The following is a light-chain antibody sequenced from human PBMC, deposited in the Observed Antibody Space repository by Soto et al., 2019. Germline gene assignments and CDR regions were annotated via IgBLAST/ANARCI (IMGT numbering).Light chain of an antibody. Sequence: QSVLTQPPSVSAAPGQKVTISCSGSSSNIGKNLVSGYQQFPGTAPKLLIYDDNKRPSRIPDRFSGSESGTSATLGITGLQTGDEADYYCMSWDSSLYSVVFGGGTQLTVL. V-gene: IGLV1-51*01. J-gene: IGLJ7*01. CDR1: SSNIGKNL. CDR2: DDN. CDR3: MSWDSSLYSVV.